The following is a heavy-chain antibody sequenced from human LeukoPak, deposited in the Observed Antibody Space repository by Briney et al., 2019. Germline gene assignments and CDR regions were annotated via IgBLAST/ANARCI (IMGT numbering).Heavy chain of an antibody. Sequence: ASVKVSCKVSGYTLTELSMHWVRQAPGKGLEWMGWISAYNGNTNYAQKLQGRVTMTTDTSTSTAYMELRSLRSDDTAVYYCARGRSGSYGIGIDYWGQGTLVTVSS. V-gene: IGHV1-18*01. CDR1: GYTLTELS. J-gene: IGHJ4*02. D-gene: IGHD1-26*01. CDR2: ISAYNGNT. CDR3: ARGRSGSYGIGIDY.